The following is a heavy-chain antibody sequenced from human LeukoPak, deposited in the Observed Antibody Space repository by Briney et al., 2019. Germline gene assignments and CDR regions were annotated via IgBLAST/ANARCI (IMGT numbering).Heavy chain of an antibody. CDR1: GFAFSDYS. CDR3: ARVHRGYSYGRLDY. CDR2: ISSSDNTI. Sequence: PGGSLRLSCAASGFAFSDYSMNWVPQAPGKGLEWVSYISSSDNTIHYADSVKGRFTISRDNAKNSLYLEMNSLRDEDTAVYYCARVHRGYSYGRLDYWGQGTLVTVSS. J-gene: IGHJ4*02. V-gene: IGHV3-48*02. D-gene: IGHD5-18*01.